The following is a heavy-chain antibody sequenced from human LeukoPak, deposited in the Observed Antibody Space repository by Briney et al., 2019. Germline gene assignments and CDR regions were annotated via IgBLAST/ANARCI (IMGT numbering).Heavy chain of an antibody. J-gene: IGHJ4*02. Sequence: PSETLSLTCSVSGGSVNSGNYYWSWIRQPPGKGLEWIGYIYYSGSTTYNPSLKSRVTIAVDTSMNQFSLKLNSVTAEDTAVYYCARTSYASGTNFDYWGQGTLVTVSS. D-gene: IGHD3-10*01. CDR1: GGSVNSGNYY. CDR2: IYYSGST. V-gene: IGHV4-61*01. CDR3: ARTSYASGTNFDY.